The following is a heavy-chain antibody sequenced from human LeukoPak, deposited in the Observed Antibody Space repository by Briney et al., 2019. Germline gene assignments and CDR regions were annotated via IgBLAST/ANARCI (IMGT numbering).Heavy chain of an antibody. CDR2: IYHSGST. V-gene: IGHV4-38-2*02. CDR1: GYSISNGYY. J-gene: IGHJ6*03. CDR3: AREQTIFGVFKFRYMDV. Sequence: NTSETLSLTCTVSGYSISNGYYWGWIRQPPGKGLEWIGSIYHSGSTYYKPSLRSRVTTSVDTSKNQFSLKLSSVTAADTAVYYCAREQTIFGVFKFRYMDVWGKGTTVTVSS. D-gene: IGHD3-3*01.